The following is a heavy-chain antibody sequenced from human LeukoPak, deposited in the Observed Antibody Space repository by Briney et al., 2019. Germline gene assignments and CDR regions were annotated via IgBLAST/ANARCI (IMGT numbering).Heavy chain of an antibody. D-gene: IGHD3-16*02. J-gene: IGHJ4*02. CDR3: ARESNSGDYVWGSYRYIFDY. V-gene: IGHV4-39*02. Sequence: SETLSLTCTVSGGSISSSSYYWGWIRQPPGKGLEWIGSIYYSGSTYYNPSLKSRVTISVDTSKNQFSLKLSSVTAADTAVYYCARESNSGDYVWGSYRYIFDYWGQGTLVTVSS. CDR2: IYYSGST. CDR1: GGSISSSSYY.